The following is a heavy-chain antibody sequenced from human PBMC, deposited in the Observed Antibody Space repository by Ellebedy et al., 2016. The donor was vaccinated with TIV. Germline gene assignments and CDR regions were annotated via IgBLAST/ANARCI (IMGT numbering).Heavy chain of an antibody. CDR2: ISASGGGT. V-gene: IGHV3-23*01. CDR1: GITFSGYA. J-gene: IGHJ4*02. D-gene: IGHD1-26*01. Sequence: GESLKISCAASGITFSGYAMNWVRQAPGKGLEWVSSISASGGGTSYAAPVKGRFTISRDNARNTVHLEVNNLRAEDTAVYYCAKSAGSYLQYYFDDWGQGTLVTVSS. CDR3: AKSAGSYLQYYFDD.